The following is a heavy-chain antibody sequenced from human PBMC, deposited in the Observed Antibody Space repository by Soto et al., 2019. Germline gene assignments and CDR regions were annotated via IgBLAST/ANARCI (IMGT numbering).Heavy chain of an antibody. CDR2: VSFDGSNK. J-gene: IGHJ4*02. Sequence: QVQLVESGGGVVQPGRSLRLSCAASGFTFSTHAMHWVRQAPGKGLECVAIVSFDGSNKYYADSVKGRFTISRDNSKNLLYLQMSGLTPEDTAVYYCARDQTGITTNGGGRIGHWGQGTLVTVSS. CDR3: ARDQTGITTNGGGRIGH. D-gene: IGHD1-20*01. V-gene: IGHV3-30-3*01. CDR1: GFTFSTHA.